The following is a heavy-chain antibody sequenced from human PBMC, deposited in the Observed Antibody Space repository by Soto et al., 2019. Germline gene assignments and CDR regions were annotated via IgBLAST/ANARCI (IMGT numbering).Heavy chain of an antibody. Sequence: GGSLRLSCAASGFTFSTYAMSWVRQDPGKGLEWVSAISGSGDSTYYAGSVKGRFTVYRDNSKNTLYLQMNSLGAEDTAIYYCAKSAYDFWSGYSYAVDYWGQGTLVTVSS. CDR3: AKSAYDFWSGYSYAVDY. D-gene: IGHD3-3*01. CDR1: GFTFSTYA. CDR2: ISGSGDST. V-gene: IGHV3-23*01. J-gene: IGHJ4*02.